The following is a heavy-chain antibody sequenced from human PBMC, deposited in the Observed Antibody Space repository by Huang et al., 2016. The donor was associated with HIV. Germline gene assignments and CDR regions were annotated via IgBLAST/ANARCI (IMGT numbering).Heavy chain of an antibody. V-gene: IGHV4-59*11. Sequence: QVQLQESGPGLVRPSETLSLICTVSGGSIGRHYWSWIRQPPGKGLEWIGSVYYSGSPYYSPSLKSRVTTSVDTSKNQFSLRLSSVTSADTAVYYCARGGVLAAAVFDYWGQGALVTVSS. CDR2: VYYSGSP. CDR3: ARGGVLAAAVFDY. CDR1: GGSIGRHY. J-gene: IGHJ4*02. D-gene: IGHD6-13*01.